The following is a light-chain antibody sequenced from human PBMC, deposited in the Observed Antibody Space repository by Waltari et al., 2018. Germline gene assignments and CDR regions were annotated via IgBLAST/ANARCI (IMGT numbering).Light chain of an antibody. CDR2: DAS. CDR3: QQRSNWPPIT. V-gene: IGKV3-11*01. CDR1: QSVSSY. J-gene: IGKJ5*01. Sequence: EIVLTRSLATLSLSPGERATLSCRASQSVSSYLAWYQQKPGQAPRLLIYDASNRATGIPARFSGSGSGTDFTLTINSLEPEDFAFYYCQQRSNWPPITFGQGTRLEIK.